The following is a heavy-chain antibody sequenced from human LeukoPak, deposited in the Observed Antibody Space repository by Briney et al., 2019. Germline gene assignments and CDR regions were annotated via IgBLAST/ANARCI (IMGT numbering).Heavy chain of an antibody. CDR3: APDKGIISGRPGAFDI. J-gene: IGHJ3*02. Sequence: GGSLRLSCEVSGFSLNNVNLNWVRQAPGKGLEWVSAITSSNGHIYYAESVKGRFSISRDKAKNSLYLQMNSLRGDATAVHYCAPDKGIISGRPGAFDIWGQGTMVTVSP. V-gene: IGHV3-21*01. D-gene: IGHD1-14*01. CDR2: ITSSNGHI. CDR1: GFSLNNVN.